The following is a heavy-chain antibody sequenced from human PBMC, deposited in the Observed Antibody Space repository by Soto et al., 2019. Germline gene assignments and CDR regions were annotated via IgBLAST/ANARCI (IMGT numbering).Heavy chain of an antibody. CDR2: INPNSGGT. CDR3: ARGDTAMVTRQGFDY. Sequence: ASVKVSCKASGYTFTGYFMHGVRQAPGQGLEWMGWINPNSGGTNYAQKFQGRVTMTRDTSISTAYMELSRLRSDDTAVYYCARGDTAMVTRQGFDYWGQGTQVTVSS. J-gene: IGHJ4*02. D-gene: IGHD5-18*01. CDR1: GYTFTGYF. V-gene: IGHV1-2*02.